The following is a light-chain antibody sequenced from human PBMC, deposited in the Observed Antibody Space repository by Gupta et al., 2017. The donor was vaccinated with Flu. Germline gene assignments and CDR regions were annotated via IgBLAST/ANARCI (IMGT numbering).Light chain of an antibody. CDR3: QQGYTTPRT. V-gene: IGKV1-39*01. CDR2: GAS. Sequence: DIQMTQSPSSLSASVGDRVTISCRASQSISTYLNWYQQKPGKAPQLLIYGASTLQSGVPSRFSGSRSGTDFTLTITSRQPEDFATYYCQQGYTTPRTFGQGTKVEIK. J-gene: IGKJ1*01. CDR1: QSISTY.